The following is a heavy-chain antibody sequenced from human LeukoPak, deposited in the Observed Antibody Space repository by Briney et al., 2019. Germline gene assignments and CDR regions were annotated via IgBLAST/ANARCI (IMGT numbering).Heavy chain of an antibody. D-gene: IGHD3-10*01. CDR3: AREVRFRAYFDL. J-gene: IGHJ2*01. Sequence: GGSLRLSCAASGFTFSSYWMSWVRQAPGKGLEWAANIKQDGSEKYSVDSVKGRFTISRDNAKNSLYLQMNSLRAEDTAVYYCAREVRFRAYFDLWGRGTLVTVSS. CDR2: IKQDGSEK. V-gene: IGHV3-7*01. CDR1: GFTFSSYW.